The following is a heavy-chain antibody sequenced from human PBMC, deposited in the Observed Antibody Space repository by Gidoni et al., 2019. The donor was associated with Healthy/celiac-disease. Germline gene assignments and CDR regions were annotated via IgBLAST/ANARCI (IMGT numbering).Heavy chain of an antibody. V-gene: IGHV3-33*01. CDR2: IWYDGSNK. CDR1: GFTFSSYG. D-gene: IGHD2-2*02. Sequence: QVQLVESGGGVVQPGRSLRLSCAASGFTFSSYGMHWVRQAPGKGLEWVAVIWYDGSNKYYADSVKGRFTISRDNSKNTLYLQMNSLRAEDTAVYYCARGVPAAIKASEAYYYGMDVWGQGTTVTVSS. J-gene: IGHJ6*02. CDR3: ARGVPAAIKASEAYYYGMDV.